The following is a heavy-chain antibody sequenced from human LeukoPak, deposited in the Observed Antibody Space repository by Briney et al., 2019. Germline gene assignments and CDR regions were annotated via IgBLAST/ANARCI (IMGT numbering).Heavy chain of an antibody. Sequence: GGSLRLTCAASGFTFSSYGMHWVRQAPGKGLEWVAVISYDGSNKYYADSMKGRFTISRDNSKNTLYLQMNSLRAEDTAVYYCAKEGSMVRGVIFHWFDPWGQGTLVTVSS. J-gene: IGHJ5*02. CDR3: AKEGSMVRGVIFHWFDP. CDR1: GFTFSSYG. CDR2: ISYDGSNK. D-gene: IGHD3-10*01. V-gene: IGHV3-30*18.